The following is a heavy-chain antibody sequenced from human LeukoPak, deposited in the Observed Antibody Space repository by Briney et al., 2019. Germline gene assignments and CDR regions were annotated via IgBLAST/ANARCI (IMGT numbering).Heavy chain of an antibody. Sequence: GGSLRLPCAASGFTFSDYYMSWIRQAPGKGLEWVSYISSSGSTIYYAGSVKGRFTISRDNAKNSLYLQMNSLRAEDTAVYYCARESAPHYGMDVWGQGTTVTVSS. CDR2: ISSSGSTI. CDR3: ARESAPHYGMDV. CDR1: GFTFSDYY. J-gene: IGHJ6*02. V-gene: IGHV3-11*01. D-gene: IGHD3-3*01.